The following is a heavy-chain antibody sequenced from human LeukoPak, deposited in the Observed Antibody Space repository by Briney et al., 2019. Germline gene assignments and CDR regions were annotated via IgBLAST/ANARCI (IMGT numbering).Heavy chain of an antibody. J-gene: IGHJ4*02. D-gene: IGHD1-26*01. Sequence: SVKVSCKASGGTFSSYAISWVRQAPGQGLEWMGGIIPIFGTTNYAQKFQDRVTITADKSTSTAYMELSSLRSEDTAMYYCAKDGPWEKQSQGELDYWGQGTLVTVSS. CDR1: GGTFSSYA. V-gene: IGHV1-69*06. CDR2: IIPIFGTT. CDR3: AKDGPWEKQSQGELDY.